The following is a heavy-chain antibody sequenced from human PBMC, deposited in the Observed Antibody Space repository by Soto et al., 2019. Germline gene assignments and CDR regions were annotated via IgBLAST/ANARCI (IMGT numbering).Heavy chain of an antibody. CDR3: ARIHYDFWSGYYYYYMDV. V-gene: IGHV3-7*01. CDR1: GFTFSSYW. CDR2: IKQDGSEK. D-gene: IGHD3-3*01. J-gene: IGHJ6*03. Sequence: GGSLRLSCAASGFTFSSYWMSWVRQAPGKGLEWVANIKQDGSEKYYVDSVKGRLTISRDNAKNSLYLQMNSLRAEDTAVYYCARIHYDFWSGYYYYYMDVWGKGTTVTVSS.